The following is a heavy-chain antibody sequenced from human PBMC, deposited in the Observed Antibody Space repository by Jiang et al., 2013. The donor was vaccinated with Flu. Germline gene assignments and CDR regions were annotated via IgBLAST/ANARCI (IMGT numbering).Heavy chain of an antibody. J-gene: IGHJ6*02. CDR3: ARGGGDSSWAYYYYYGMDV. D-gene: IGHD6-13*01. V-gene: IGHV4-34*01. CDR2: INHSGST. CDR1: GGSFSGYY. Sequence: LLKPSETLSLTCAVYGGSFSGYYWSWIRQPPGKGLEWIGEINHSGSTNYNPSLKSRVTISVDTSKNQFSLKLSPVTAADTAVYYCARGGGDSSWAYYYYYGMDVWGQGTTVTVSS.